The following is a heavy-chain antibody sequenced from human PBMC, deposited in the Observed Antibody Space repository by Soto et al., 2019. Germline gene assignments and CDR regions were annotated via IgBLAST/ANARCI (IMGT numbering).Heavy chain of an antibody. J-gene: IGHJ3*02. D-gene: IGHD1-26*01. Sequence: TLSLTCAVSGGSISSYYWSWIRQPPGKGLEWIGYIYYSGSTNHNPSLKSRVTISVDTSKNQFSLKLSSVTAADTAVYYCARYYAEGVHAFDIWGQGTMVTVSS. CDR2: IYYSGST. V-gene: IGHV4-59*01. CDR1: GGSISSYY. CDR3: ARYYAEGVHAFDI.